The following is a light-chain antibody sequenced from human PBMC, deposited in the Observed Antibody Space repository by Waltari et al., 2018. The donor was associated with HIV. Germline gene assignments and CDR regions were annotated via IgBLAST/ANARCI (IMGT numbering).Light chain of an antibody. Sequence: EVVMTQSPATLSVSPGERVPFSCRARGGISSNLAWYQQKPGQAPRLLIYGASIRANGVPARFSGSGSGTEFTLTINILQPEDFGVYYCQQSNYWLTFGGGTKVEIK. V-gene: IGKV3D-15*03. CDR1: GGISSN. CDR2: GAS. J-gene: IGKJ4*01. CDR3: QQSNYWLT.